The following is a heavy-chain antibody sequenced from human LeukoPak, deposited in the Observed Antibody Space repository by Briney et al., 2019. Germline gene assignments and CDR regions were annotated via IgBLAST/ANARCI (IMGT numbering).Heavy chain of an antibody. V-gene: IGHV3-23*01. CDR2: LSSGGST. CDR1: GFTFSSYA. Sequence: GGSLRLPCAASGFTFSSYAMSWVRQAPGKGLEWVSSLSSGGSTFYADSVKGRFTISRDNSKNTLYLQMNSLRAEDTAVYYCARSGGYSYGYYPDYWGQGTLVTVSS. J-gene: IGHJ4*02. CDR3: ARSGGYSYGYYPDY. D-gene: IGHD5-18*01.